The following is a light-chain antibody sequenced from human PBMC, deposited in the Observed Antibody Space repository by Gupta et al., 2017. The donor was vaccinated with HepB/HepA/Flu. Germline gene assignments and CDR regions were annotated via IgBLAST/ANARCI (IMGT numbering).Light chain of an antibody. Sequence: AIRMTQSPSSFSASTGDRVTITCRASQGISSYLAWYKQKPGKAPKLLIYAASTWQSGVPSRFSGSGYGKDLTLTISCRQSEDFASYYCQQHESYLPITFGRGTKVDIK. CDR1: QGISSY. V-gene: IGKV1-8*01. CDR2: AAS. J-gene: IGKJ4*01. CDR3: QQHESYLPIT.